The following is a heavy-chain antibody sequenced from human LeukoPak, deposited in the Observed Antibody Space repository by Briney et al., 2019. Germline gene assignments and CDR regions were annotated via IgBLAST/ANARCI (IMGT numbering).Heavy chain of an antibody. V-gene: IGHV4-59*08. D-gene: IGHD1-26*01. CDR1: GGSISNYH. CDR2: IYNSEYT. CDR3: ARHAIYSGGYSYWFDP. J-gene: IGHJ5*02. Sequence: SETLSLTCAVSGGSISNYHWSWFRQPPGKGLEWIAYIYNSEYTNYNPSLKSRASISVDTSKNLCSLRLTSVTAADTAVYYCARHAIYSGGYSYWFDPWGLGTLVTVSS.